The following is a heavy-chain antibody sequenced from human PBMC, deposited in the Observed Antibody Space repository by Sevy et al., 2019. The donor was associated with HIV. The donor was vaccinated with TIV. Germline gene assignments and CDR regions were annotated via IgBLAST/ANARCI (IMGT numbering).Heavy chain of an antibody. CDR1: GFTFSDYN. V-gene: IGHV3-21*01. CDR2: ISGLSNYI. CDR3: ARGVRTYDAFDL. J-gene: IGHJ3*01. D-gene: IGHD6-6*01. Sequence: GGSLRLSCAASGFTFSDYNMNWVRQAPGKGLEWVSYISGLSNYIYYADSVKGRFSISRDNAKNSLFLQMNSLRAEDTALYYCARGVRTYDAFDLWGQGTKVTVSS.